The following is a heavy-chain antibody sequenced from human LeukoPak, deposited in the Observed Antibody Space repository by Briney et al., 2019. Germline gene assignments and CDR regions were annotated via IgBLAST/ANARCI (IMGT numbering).Heavy chain of an antibody. Sequence: GGSLRLSCTASGFIFSGSWMAWIRQAPGKGLEWVAIIKKDGSEKYYVDSMKGRFTISRDNAKNPLFLQMNSLRAEDTAIYYCTTDTWYSAGHWGQGTLVTVSS. D-gene: IGHD2-15*01. CDR2: IKKDGSEK. CDR1: GFIFSGSW. V-gene: IGHV3-7*03. CDR3: TTDTWYSAGH. J-gene: IGHJ4*02.